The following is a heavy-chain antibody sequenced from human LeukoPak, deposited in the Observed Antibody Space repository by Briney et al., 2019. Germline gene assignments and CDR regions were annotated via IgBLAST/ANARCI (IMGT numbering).Heavy chain of an antibody. CDR3: VREYSSSSGRAFDI. Sequence: GGSLRLSCAASGFTFSSYWMHWVRQAPGKGLVWVSRISTDGSSTNSADSVKGRFTISRDNAKNTLYLQMNSLRAEDTAVYYCVREYSSSSGRAFDIWGQGTMVAVSP. D-gene: IGHD6-6*01. CDR1: GFTFSSYW. V-gene: IGHV3-74*01. CDR2: ISTDGSST. J-gene: IGHJ3*02.